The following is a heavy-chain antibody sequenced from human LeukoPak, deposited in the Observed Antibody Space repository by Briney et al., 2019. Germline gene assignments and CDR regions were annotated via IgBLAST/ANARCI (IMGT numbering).Heavy chain of an antibody. CDR1: GYTFTSYD. D-gene: IGHD6-19*01. V-gene: IGHV1-8*01. J-gene: IGHJ5*02. CDR2: MNPNSGNT. CDR3: ASALSSGWLGVGWFDP. Sequence: ASVKVSCEASGYTFTSYDINWVRQATGQGLEWMGWMNPNSGNTGYAQKFQGRVTMTRNTSISTAYMELSSLRSEDTAVYYCASALSSGWLGVGWFDPWGQGTLVTVSS.